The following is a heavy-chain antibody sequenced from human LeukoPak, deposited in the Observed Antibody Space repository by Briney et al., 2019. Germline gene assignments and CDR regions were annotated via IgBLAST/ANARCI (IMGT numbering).Heavy chain of an antibody. CDR1: GGTFSSYA. V-gene: IGHV1-69*05. J-gene: IGHJ4*02. CDR2: IIPIFGTA. D-gene: IGHD5-12*01. Sequence: GSSVKVSCKASGGTFSSYAISWVRQAPGQGLEWMGGIIPIFGTANYAQKFQGIVTMTTDTSTRTAYMELRSLRSDDTAVYYCVRDYKGYSGYDGFDYWGQGTLVTVSS. CDR3: VRDYKGYSGYDGFDY.